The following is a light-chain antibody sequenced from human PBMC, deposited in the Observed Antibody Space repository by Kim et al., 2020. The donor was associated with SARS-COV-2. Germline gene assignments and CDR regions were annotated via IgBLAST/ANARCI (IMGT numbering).Light chain of an antibody. Sequence: ASSGDRVSITCQASQDITDYLNWYQQKPGKAPKVLIYDASNLAPEVQSRFSGSGSGTHFTFTISSLQPEDIATYYCQQYDNLPLTFGQGTKVDIK. CDR3: QQYDNLPLT. J-gene: IGKJ1*01. CDR1: QDITDY. V-gene: IGKV1-33*01. CDR2: DAS.